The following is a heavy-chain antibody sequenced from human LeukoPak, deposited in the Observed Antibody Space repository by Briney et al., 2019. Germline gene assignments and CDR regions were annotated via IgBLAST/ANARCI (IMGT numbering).Heavy chain of an antibody. J-gene: IGHJ4*02. CDR3: ARGRDGYNYVVY. CDR2: IIPIFGTA. D-gene: IGHD5-24*01. CDR1: GGTFSSYA. V-gene: IGHV1-69*01. Sequence: SVKVSCKASGGTFSSYAISWVRQAPGQGLEWMGGIIPIFGTANYAQKFQGRVTITADGSTSTAYMELSSLRSEDTAVYYCARGRDGYNYVVYWGQGTLVTVSS.